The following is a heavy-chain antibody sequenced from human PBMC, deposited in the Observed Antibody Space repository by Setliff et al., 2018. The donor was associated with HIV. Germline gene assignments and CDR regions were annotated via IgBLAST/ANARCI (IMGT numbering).Heavy chain of an antibody. CDR2: VYYNGGT. D-gene: IGHD3-9*01. CDR3: ARARYGTSFDP. V-gene: IGHV4-34*11. J-gene: IGHJ5*02. Sequence: SETLSLTCDVYGGSFSGFYWTWIRQPPGKGLEWIGYVYYNGGTQYNPSLKSRVTISADTSKNQFSLKLNSVTAADTAVYFCARARYGTSFDPWGQGTLVTVSS. CDR1: GGSFSGFY.